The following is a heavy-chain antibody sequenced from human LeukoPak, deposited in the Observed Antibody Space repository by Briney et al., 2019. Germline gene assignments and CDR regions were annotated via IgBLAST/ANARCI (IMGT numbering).Heavy chain of an antibody. D-gene: IGHD3-22*01. CDR1: GFTFSSFG. V-gene: IGHV3-33*01. CDR3: ARASYYYDSSGGYAFDI. Sequence: GGSLRLSRAASGFTFSSFGMHWVRRAPGKGLEWVAVIGDNGSDKYYADSVKGRFTISRDTSRNMLYLQMNSLRAEDTALFYCARASYYYDSSGGYAFDIWGQGTMVTVSS. CDR2: IGDNGSDK. J-gene: IGHJ3*02.